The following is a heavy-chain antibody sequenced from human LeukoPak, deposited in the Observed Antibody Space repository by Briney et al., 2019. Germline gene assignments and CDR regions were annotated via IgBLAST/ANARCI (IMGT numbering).Heavy chain of an antibody. V-gene: IGHV4-39*07. CDR1: GGSISSSSYY. Sequence: SETLSLTCTVSGGSISSSSYYWGWIRQPPGKGLEWIGSIYYSGSTYYNPSLKSRVTISVDTSKNQISLKLSSVTAADTAVYYCARPLSSSTIYDMDVWGKGTTVTVSS. D-gene: IGHD2-2*01. CDR2: IYYSGST. J-gene: IGHJ6*03. CDR3: ARPLSSSTIYDMDV.